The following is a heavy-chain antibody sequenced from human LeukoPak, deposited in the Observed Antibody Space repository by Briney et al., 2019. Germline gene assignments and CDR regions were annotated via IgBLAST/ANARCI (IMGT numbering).Heavy chain of an antibody. CDR2: NPSSGGT. J-gene: IGHJ5*02. V-gene: IGHV1-2*02. CDR3: ARASVITGSTETFDP. D-gene: IGHD1-20*01. Sequence: NPSSGGTNYAQKFQGRVTMTRDTSIRTAYMELSRLRSDDTAVYYCARASVITGSTETFDPWGQGTLVTVSS.